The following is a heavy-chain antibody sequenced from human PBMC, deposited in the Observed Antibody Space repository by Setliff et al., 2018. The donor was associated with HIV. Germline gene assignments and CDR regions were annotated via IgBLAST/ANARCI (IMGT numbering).Heavy chain of an antibody. Sequence: PSETLSLTCTVSGGSISSYYWSWSRQPPGKGLEWIGYIYTSGSTNYNPSLKSRVTISVDTSKNQFPLKLSSVTAADTAVYYCARGLSFYDPGGFDYWGQGTLVPVSS. D-gene: IGHD3-22*01. V-gene: IGHV4-4*09. J-gene: IGHJ4*02. CDR2: IYTSGST. CDR1: GGSISSYY. CDR3: ARGLSFYDPGGFDY.